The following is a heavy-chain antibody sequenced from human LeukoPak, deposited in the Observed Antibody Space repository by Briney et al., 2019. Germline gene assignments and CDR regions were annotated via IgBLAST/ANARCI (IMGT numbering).Heavy chain of an antibody. V-gene: IGHV4-4*07. D-gene: IGHD4-17*01. J-gene: IGHJ4*02. CDR3: ARDSYGDRSEY. CDR2: IYSSGST. Sequence: SETLSLTCTVPGGSISSYYWSWIRPPAGKGLEWIGRIYSSGSTHYNSSPKSRVTMSVDTSKNQFSLKLTSVTAADTAVYYCARDSYGDRSEYWGQGTLVTASS. CDR1: GGSISSYY.